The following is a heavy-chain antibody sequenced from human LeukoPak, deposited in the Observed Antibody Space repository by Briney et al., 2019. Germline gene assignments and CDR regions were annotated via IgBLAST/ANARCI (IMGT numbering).Heavy chain of an antibody. D-gene: IGHD3-3*01. CDR3: ASSTYYDFWSGYNTFDY. Sequence: RASETLSLTCTVSGGSISSYYWSWIRQPPGKGLEWIGYIYYSGSTNYNPSLKSRVTISVDTSKNQFSLKLSSVTAADTAVYYCASSTYYDFWSGYNTFDYWGQGTLVTVSS. CDR1: GGSISSYY. CDR2: IYYSGST. J-gene: IGHJ4*02. V-gene: IGHV4-59*01.